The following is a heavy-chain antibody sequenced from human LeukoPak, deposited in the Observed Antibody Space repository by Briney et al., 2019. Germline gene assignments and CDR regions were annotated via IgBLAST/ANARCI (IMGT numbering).Heavy chain of an antibody. CDR3: ARDRGEGRERPFDY. Sequence: PSETLSLTCAVYGGSFSGYYWSWIRQPPGKGLEWIGYTYNSGSTNYNPSLKSRVTISVDTSKNQFSLRLTSVTAADTAMYYSARDRGEGRERPFDYWGRGTLVTVSS. CDR2: TYNSGST. V-gene: IGHV4-59*01. J-gene: IGHJ4*02. D-gene: IGHD1-26*01. CDR1: GGSFSGYY.